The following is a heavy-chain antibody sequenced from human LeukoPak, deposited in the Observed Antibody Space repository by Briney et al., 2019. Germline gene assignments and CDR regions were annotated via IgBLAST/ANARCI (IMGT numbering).Heavy chain of an antibody. CDR1: GFTLSEYY. V-gene: IGHV3-11*01. Sequence: GGPLTLLCAACGFTLSEYYMRGTRQARGGAVEGVSYINKSGNTIYHPHSVKGLFTISRDNAKNALYLQINSLGAEDRAVYYCAKARYGVFDYWGQGTLVTVSS. J-gene: IGHJ4*02. CDR3: AKARYGVFDY. D-gene: IGHD4-17*01. CDR2: INKSGNTI.